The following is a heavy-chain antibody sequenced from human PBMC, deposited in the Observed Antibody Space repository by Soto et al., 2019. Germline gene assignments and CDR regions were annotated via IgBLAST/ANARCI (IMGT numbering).Heavy chain of an antibody. CDR3: ARGIRIAANYGMDV. Sequence: QVQLVESGGGVVQPGRSLRLSCAASGFTFSSYGMHWVRQAPGKVLEWVAVIWYDGRNKYYADSVKGRFTISRDNSKNTLYLQMNSLRAEDTAVYYCARGIRIAANYGMDVCGQGTTVTVSS. J-gene: IGHJ6*02. CDR1: GFTFSSYG. CDR2: IWYDGRNK. D-gene: IGHD6-13*01. V-gene: IGHV3-33*01.